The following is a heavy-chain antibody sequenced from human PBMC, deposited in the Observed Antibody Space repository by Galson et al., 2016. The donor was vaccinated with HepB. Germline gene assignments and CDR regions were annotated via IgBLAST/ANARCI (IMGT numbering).Heavy chain of an antibody. D-gene: IGHD6-19*01. CDR3: ARDTDEEVAANRGDYYYYGMDV. Sequence: CAISGDSVASNSAAWNWIRQSPSRGLEWLGRTYYNSKWYYDYATSVKGRITINSDTSKNHFSLQLTSVTPEDTAVYYCARDTDEEVAANRGDYYYYGMDVWGQGTTVTVSS. CDR2: TYYNSKWYY. CDR1: GDSVASNSAA. J-gene: IGHJ6*02. V-gene: IGHV6-1*01.